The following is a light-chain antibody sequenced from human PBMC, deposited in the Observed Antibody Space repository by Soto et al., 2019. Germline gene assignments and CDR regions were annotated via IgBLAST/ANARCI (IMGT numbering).Light chain of an antibody. J-gene: IGKJ4*01. CDR1: QSISSS. CDR3: QQRSNWLT. CDR2: DAS. V-gene: IGKV3-11*01. Sequence: EIILTQSPGTLSLSPGERATLSCRASQSISSSLAWYQQKPGQAPRLLIYDASDRADGIPARFTGRRSGTDFTLTISSLESEDFAVYYCQQRSNWLTFGGGTRVEFK.